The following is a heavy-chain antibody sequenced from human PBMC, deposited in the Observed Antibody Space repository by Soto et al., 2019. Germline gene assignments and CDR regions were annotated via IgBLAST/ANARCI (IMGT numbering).Heavy chain of an antibody. D-gene: IGHD2-2*01. CDR1: GGSISSGGYY. CDR3: ARAIVVVPAHNWFDP. V-gene: IGHV4-31*03. CDR2: IYYSGST. J-gene: IGHJ5*02. Sequence: QVQLQESGPGLVKPSQTLSLTCTVSGGSISSGGYYWSWIRQHPGKGLEWIGYIYYSGSTYYNPSLKSRVTISVDTSKNQCSLKLSSVTAADTAVYYCARAIVVVPAHNWFDPWCQGTMVTVSS.